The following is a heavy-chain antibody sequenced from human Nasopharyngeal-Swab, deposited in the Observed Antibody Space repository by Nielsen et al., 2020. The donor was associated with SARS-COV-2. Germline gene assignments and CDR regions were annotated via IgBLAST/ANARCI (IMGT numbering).Heavy chain of an antibody. CDR3: VRGSYGHYDS. D-gene: IGHD4-17*01. Sequence: LSLTCAASGFTFSSYTMNWVRQAPGKGPEWVSSISPTSDYIYYAESVKGRFTISRDNAKNSLFLQMNSLRAEETAIYYCVRGSYGHYDSWGQGALITVSS. V-gene: IGHV3-21*06. CDR2: ISPTSDYI. CDR1: GFTFSSYT. J-gene: IGHJ5*01.